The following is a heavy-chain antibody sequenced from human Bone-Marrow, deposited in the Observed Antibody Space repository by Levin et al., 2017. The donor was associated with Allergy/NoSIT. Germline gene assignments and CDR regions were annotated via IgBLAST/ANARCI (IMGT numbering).Heavy chain of an antibody. CDR3: VRDKHGPSAFDM. CDR2: IWFDGNSK. V-gene: IGHV3-33*01. J-gene: IGHJ3*02. Sequence: QAGGSLRLSCSASGFNFNTYGMHWVRQAPGKGLEWVAVIWFDGNSKYYVDSVKGRFTVSRDNSKNTLFLQMNSLRAEDTAGYYCVRDKHGPSAFDMWGQGTLVLVS. CDR1: GFNFNTYG. D-gene: IGHD2-21*01.